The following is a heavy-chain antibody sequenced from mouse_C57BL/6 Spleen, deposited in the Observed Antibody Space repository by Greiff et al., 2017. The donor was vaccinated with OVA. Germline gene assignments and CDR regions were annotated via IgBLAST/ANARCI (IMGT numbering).Heavy chain of an antibody. Sequence: EVHLVESGGGLVKPGGSLKLSCAASGFTFSSYTMSWVRQTPEKRLEWVATISGGGGNTYYPDSVKGRFTISRDNAKNTLYLQMSSLRSEDTALYYCARHKGLLPPFDYWGQGTTLTVSS. J-gene: IGHJ2*01. CDR2: ISGGGGNT. V-gene: IGHV5-9*01. D-gene: IGHD2-3*01. CDR3: ARHKGLLPPFDY. CDR1: GFTFSSYT.